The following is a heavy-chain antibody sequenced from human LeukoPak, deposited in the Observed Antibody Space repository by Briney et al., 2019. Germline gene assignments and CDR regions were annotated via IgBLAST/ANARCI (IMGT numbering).Heavy chain of an antibody. V-gene: IGHV1-18*04. D-gene: IGHD1-1*01. CDR3: ARDFSNFSYGTWFDP. CDR1: GYTFTGYY. Sequence: ASVKVSCKASGYTFTGYYMHWVRQAPGQGLEWMGWISAYNGNTNYAQKLQGRVTMTTDTSTSTVYMELRSLRSDDTALYYCARDFSNFSYGTWFDPWGQGTLVTVSS. J-gene: IGHJ5*02. CDR2: ISAYNGNT.